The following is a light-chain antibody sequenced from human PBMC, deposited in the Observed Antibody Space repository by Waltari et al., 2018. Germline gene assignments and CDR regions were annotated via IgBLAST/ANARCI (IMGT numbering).Light chain of an antibody. V-gene: IGLV2-14*01. CDR1: SRDVGAYNY. J-gene: IGLJ3*02. CDR2: DVI. CDR3: SSRRSGSTLV. Sequence: QSALTQPASVSGSPGQSITVSCTGTSRDVGAYNYVFWYQQHPGKAPNLMIYDVIKRPSGVSDRFSGSKSGNTASLTISGLQAEDEADYYCSSRRSGSTLVFGGGTKVTVL.